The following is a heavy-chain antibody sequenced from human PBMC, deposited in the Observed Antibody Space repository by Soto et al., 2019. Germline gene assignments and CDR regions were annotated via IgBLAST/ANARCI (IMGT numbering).Heavy chain of an antibody. CDR3: ASDLSGRADV. D-gene: IGHD3-10*01. CDR1: GFSFSSYW. J-gene: IGHJ6*02. V-gene: IGHV3-74*01. Sequence: GGSLRLSCAASGFSFSSYWMHWVRQVPGKGLVWVARMNEDGGTTDYADSVKGRFTISRDNAKNTLYLQMNSLRVEDTAVYYCASDLSGRADVWGQGTTVTVS. CDR2: MNEDGGTT.